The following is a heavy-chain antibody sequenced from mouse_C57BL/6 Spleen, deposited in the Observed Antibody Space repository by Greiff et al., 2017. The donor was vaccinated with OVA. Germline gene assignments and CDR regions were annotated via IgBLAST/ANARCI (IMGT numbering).Heavy chain of an antibody. V-gene: IGHV5-17*01. CDR2: ISSGSSTI. CDR1: GFTFSDYG. Sequence: EVKLMESGGGLVKPGGSLKLSCAASGFTFSDYGMHWVRQAPEKGLEWVAYISSGSSTIYYADTVKGRFTISRDNAKNTLFLQMTSLRSEDTAMYYCARRRDYDYEFYAMDYWGQGTSVTVSS. J-gene: IGHJ4*01. D-gene: IGHD2-4*01. CDR3: ARRRDYDYEFYAMDY.